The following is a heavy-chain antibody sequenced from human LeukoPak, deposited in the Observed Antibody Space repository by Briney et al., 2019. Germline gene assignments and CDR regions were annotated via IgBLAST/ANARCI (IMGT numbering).Heavy chain of an antibody. Sequence: SETLSLTCTVSGGSISSHYWSWIRQPPGTGLEWIRYIYYSGSTNYNPSLKSRVTISVDTSKNQFSLKLSSVTAADTAVYYCARVLGGAFDIWGQGTMVTVSS. CDR3: ARVLGGAFDI. V-gene: IGHV4-59*11. CDR1: GGSISSHY. D-gene: IGHD2/OR15-2a*01. J-gene: IGHJ3*02. CDR2: IYYSGST.